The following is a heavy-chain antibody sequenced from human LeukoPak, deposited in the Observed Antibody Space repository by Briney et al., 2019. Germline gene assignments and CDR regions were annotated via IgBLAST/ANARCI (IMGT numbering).Heavy chain of an antibody. CDR1: GGSLSSLY. Sequence: PSETLSLTCSVSGGSLSSLYWSWIPQPPGKGLEWIGYIYYTGSTNYNPSLKSRVTMFVDISKNQFSLRLSSVTAADTAVYYCARVSHYYDSSGYYYVRAFDIWGQGTMVTVSS. CDR3: ARVSHYYDSSGYYYVRAFDI. D-gene: IGHD3-22*01. CDR2: IYYTGST. V-gene: IGHV4-59*08. J-gene: IGHJ3*02.